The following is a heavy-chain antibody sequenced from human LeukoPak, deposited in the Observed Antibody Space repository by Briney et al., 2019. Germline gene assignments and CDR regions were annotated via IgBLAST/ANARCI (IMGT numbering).Heavy chain of an antibody. CDR3: AKFKTQRGEGRRDAFDY. Sequence: GGSLRLSCAASGFTFSSYAMSWVRQAPGKGLEWVSAISGSGGSTYYADSVKGRFTISRDNSKNTLYLQMNSLRAEDTAVYYCAKFKTQRGEGRRDAFDYWGQGTLVTVSS. D-gene: IGHD3-10*01. J-gene: IGHJ4*02. V-gene: IGHV3-23*01. CDR2: ISGSGGST. CDR1: GFTFSSYA.